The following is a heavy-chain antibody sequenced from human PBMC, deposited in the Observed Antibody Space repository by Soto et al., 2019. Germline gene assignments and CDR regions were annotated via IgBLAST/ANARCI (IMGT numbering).Heavy chain of an antibody. V-gene: IGHV4-38-2*01. J-gene: IGHJ4*02. CDR2: VYHSGFT. Sequence: PSETLSLTCAVSGYSISSGHYWGWIRQPPGKGLEWIGSVYHSGFTYYNPSLKSRVTISVDTSKNQFSLGLNSVTAADTAVYYCARVGQYCSGVDCRDYGRQGT. D-gene: IGHD2-15*01. CDR3: ARVGQYCSGVDCRDY. CDR1: GYSISSGHY.